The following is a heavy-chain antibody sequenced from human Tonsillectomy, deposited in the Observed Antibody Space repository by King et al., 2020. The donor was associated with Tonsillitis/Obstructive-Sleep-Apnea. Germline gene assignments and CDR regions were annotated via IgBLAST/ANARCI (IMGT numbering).Heavy chain of an antibody. CDR3: ARGDDTSGYYYGSFDY. V-gene: IGHV5-51*03. CDR2: IYPVDSDT. D-gene: IGHD3-22*01. Sequence: VQLVQSGAEVKKPGESLKISCKASAYTFTDYWIGWVRQMPGKGLEWMGFIYPVDSDTRYSPSFQGQVTISADKSISTAYLQWSRLKASDTAMYYCARGDDTSGYYYGSFDYWGQGTLVTVSS. CDR1: AYTFTDYW. J-gene: IGHJ4*02.